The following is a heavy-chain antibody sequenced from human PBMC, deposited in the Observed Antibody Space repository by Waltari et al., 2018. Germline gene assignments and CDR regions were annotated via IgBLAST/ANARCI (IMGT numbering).Heavy chain of an antibody. CDR3: ARVYYDVWSCYYPAYWYFDL. CDR1: GGSISSSSYY. CDR2: INHSGSL. V-gene: IGHV4-39*07. D-gene: IGHD3-3*01. Sequence: QLQLQESGPGLVKPSATLSLTCTVSGGSISSSSYYWGWIRQPPGTGLEWIGEINHSGSLNYTPTLKSGDTISVGTSNNQFALTLSSVTAAGTAVYYCARVYYDVWSCYYPAYWYFDLWGRGTLVTVSS. J-gene: IGHJ2*01.